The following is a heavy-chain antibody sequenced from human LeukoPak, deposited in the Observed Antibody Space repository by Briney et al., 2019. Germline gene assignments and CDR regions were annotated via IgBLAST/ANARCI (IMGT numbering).Heavy chain of an antibody. D-gene: IGHD5-18*01. CDR3: AKDVGYLTSRPHNWFDP. V-gene: IGHV3-7*01. CDR1: GFAFSDSW. CDR2: IKGDGSAK. Sequence: GGSLRLSCAASGFAFSDSWMTWIRQAPGKGLEWVAFIKGDGSAKKYVDSVKGRFTISRDNAKNTLYLQMNTLRPEDTAVYYCAKDVGYLTSRPHNWFDPWGQGTLVTVSS. J-gene: IGHJ5*02.